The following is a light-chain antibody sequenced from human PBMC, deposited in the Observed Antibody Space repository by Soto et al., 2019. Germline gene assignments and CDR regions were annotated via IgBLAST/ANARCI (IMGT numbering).Light chain of an antibody. V-gene: IGLV2-14*01. CDR1: STDVGGYNY. J-gene: IGLJ3*02. CDR2: DVS. CDR3: SSYTSSSTPNWV. Sequence: QSALTQPASVSGPPGQSITISCTGTSTDVGGYNYVSWYLQHPGIARKLMIYDVSNRPSGVSNRFSGSKSGNTASLTISGLQAEDDADYYCSSYTSSSTPNWVFGGGTKLTVL.